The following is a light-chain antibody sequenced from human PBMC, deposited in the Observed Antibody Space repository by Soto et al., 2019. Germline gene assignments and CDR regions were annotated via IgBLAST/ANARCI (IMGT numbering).Light chain of an antibody. Sequence: EKAMTQSPATLSVSPGERATLSCRASQSVRSNLAWYQQNPGQPPRLLIYDASSRATGIPSRFSGSGSGTEFTLTISSLKSEDFAVYYCQQYDNWPRTFGQGTRVDFK. J-gene: IGKJ1*01. CDR2: DAS. V-gene: IGKV3-15*01. CDR1: QSVRSN. CDR3: QQYDNWPRT.